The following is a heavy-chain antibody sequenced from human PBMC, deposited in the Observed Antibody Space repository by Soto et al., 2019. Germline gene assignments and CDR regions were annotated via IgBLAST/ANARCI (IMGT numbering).Heavy chain of an antibody. CDR1: GYTFTSYA. J-gene: IGHJ6*02. CDR2: INTNTGNP. Sequence: QVQLVQSGSELKKPGASVKVSCKASGYTFTSYAMNWVRQAPGQGLEWMGWINTNTGNPTYAQGFTGRFVFSLDTSVSTAYRQSCSLKAEDTAVYYCARGGVDTYRGDYYGMDVWGQGTTVTVSS. V-gene: IGHV7-4-1*01. CDR3: ARGGVDTYRGDYYGMDV. D-gene: IGHD5-18*01.